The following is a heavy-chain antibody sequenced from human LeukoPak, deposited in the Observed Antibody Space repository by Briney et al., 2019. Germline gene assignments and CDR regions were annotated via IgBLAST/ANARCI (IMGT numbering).Heavy chain of an antibody. CDR2: ITGSGGYT. V-gene: IGHV3-23*01. CDR3: AKEYSSSWYTGY. D-gene: IGHD6-13*01. Sequence: GGSLRLSCGASGFTFSSYAMSWVRQAPGKGLEWVSAITGSGGYTYYADSVKGRFTISRDNSKNTLYLQMNSLRAEDTAVYYCAKEYSSSWYTGYWGQGTLVTVSS. J-gene: IGHJ4*02. CDR1: GFTFSSYA.